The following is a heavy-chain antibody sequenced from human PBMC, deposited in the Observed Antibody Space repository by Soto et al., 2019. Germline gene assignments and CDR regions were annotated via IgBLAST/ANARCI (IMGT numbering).Heavy chain of an antibody. J-gene: IGHJ4*02. V-gene: IGHV1-46*01. CDR3: ARVGLRGGFDY. D-gene: IGHD3-10*01. Sequence: ASVKVSCKASGYTFSSYYIHWVRQAPGQGLEWMGVINPSGGSTAYAQKFEGRATVTMDTSTSTVNMELSNLRSEDTAVYYCARVGLRGGFDYWGQGTLVTVSS. CDR2: INPSGGST. CDR1: GYTFSSYY.